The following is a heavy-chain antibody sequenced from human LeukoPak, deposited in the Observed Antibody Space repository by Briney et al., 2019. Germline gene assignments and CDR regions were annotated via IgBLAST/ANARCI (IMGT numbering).Heavy chain of an antibody. Sequence: GGSLRLSCAASGFTFSSYGMSWVRQAPGKGLEWVSAISGSGGSTYYADSVKGRFTISRDNAKNSLYLQMNSLRPEDTALYYCSTGPRSLIYWGHGTLATVSS. V-gene: IGHV3-23*01. J-gene: IGHJ4*01. CDR1: GFTFSSYG. CDR3: STGPRSLIY. CDR2: ISGSGGST.